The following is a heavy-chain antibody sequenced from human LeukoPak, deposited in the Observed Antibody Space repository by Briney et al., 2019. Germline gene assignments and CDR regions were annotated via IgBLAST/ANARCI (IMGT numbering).Heavy chain of an antibody. J-gene: IGHJ4*02. CDR3: ARVGFELYYDSSGRLDY. V-gene: IGHV1-46*01. D-gene: IGHD3-22*01. Sequence: GASVKVSCKASGYTFTSYYMHWVRQAPGQGLEWMGIINPSGGSTSYAQKFQGRVTMTRDTSTSTVYMELSSLRSEDTAVYYCARVGFELYYDSSGRLDYWGQGTLVTVSS. CDR2: INPSGGST. CDR1: GYTFTSYY.